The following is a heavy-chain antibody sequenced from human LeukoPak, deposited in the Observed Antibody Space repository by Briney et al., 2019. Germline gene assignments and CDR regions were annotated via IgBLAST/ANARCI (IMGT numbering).Heavy chain of an antibody. J-gene: IGHJ3*02. V-gene: IGHV3-21*01. Sequence: PGGSLRLSCAASGFTFSSYSMNWVRQAPGKGLEWVSSISSSSSYIYYADSVKGGFTISRDNAKNSLYLQMNSLRAEDTAVYYCARDQPPGIAVAGTDAFDIWGQGTMVTVSS. CDR2: ISSSSSYI. D-gene: IGHD6-19*01. CDR1: GFTFSSYS. CDR3: ARDQPPGIAVAGTDAFDI.